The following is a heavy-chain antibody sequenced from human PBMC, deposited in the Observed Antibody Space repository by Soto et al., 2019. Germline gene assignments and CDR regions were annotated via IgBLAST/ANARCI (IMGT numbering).Heavy chain of an antibody. CDR3: ARDRAVAGTRYVDY. V-gene: IGHV1-69*01. J-gene: IGHJ4*02. D-gene: IGHD6-19*01. CDR2: IIPIFGTA. CDR1: GGTFSSYA. Sequence: QVQLVQSGAEVKKPGSSVKVSCKASGGTFSSYAISWVRQAPGQGLEWMGGIIPIFGTANYAQKFQGRVTITADEATRTAYMELSSLRSEDTGVYYCARDRAVAGTRYVDYWGQGTLVTVSS.